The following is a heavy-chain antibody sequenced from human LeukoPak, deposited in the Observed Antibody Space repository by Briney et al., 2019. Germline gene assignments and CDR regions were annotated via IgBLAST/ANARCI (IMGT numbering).Heavy chain of an antibody. CDR2: IIPIFGTA. CDR1: GGTFSSYA. D-gene: IGHD3-3*01. J-gene: IGHJ4*02. V-gene: IGHV1-69*13. CDR3: ASSTYYDFWSGYYMARMDY. Sequence: ASVKVSCKASGGTFSSYAISWVRQAPGQGLEWMGGIIPIFGTANYAQKFQGRVTITADESTSTAYMELSSLRSEDTAVYYCASSTYYDFWSGYYMARMDYWGQGTLVTVSS.